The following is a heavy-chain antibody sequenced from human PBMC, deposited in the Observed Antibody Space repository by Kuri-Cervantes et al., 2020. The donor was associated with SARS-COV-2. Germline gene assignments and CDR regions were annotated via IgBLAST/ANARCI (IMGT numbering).Heavy chain of an antibody. Sequence: ESLKISCAVYGGSFSGYYWSWIRQPPGKGLEWIGEINHSGSTNYNPSLKSRVTISVDTSKNQLSLKLSSVTAADTAVYYCARFRRDIVVVPAAILYYYYGMDVWGQGTTVTVSS. J-gene: IGHJ6*02. D-gene: IGHD2-2*02. V-gene: IGHV4-34*01. CDR1: GGSFSGYY. CDR2: INHSGST. CDR3: ARFRRDIVVVPAAILYYYYGMDV.